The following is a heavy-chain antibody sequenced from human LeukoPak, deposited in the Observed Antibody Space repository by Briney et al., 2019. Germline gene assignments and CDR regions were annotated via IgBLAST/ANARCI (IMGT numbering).Heavy chain of an antibody. Sequence: ASVKVSSKASGYTFTSYYMHWVRQAPGQGLEWMGVINPSGGSTSYAQKFQGRVTMTREMSTSTVYMELSSLRSEDTAVYYCARDQPQYGDYVTPLDYWGQGTLVTVSS. J-gene: IGHJ4*02. CDR2: INPSGGST. D-gene: IGHD4-17*01. CDR1: GYTFTSYY. V-gene: IGHV1-46*01. CDR3: ARDQPQYGDYVTPLDY.